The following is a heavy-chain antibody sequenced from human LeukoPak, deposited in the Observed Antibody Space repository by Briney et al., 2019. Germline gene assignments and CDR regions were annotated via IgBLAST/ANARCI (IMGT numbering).Heavy chain of an antibody. CDR3: AREPYYYDSSGYSSDAFDI. CDR1: GFTFSSYA. J-gene: IGHJ3*02. D-gene: IGHD3-22*01. CDR2: ISGSGGST. Sequence: PGGSLRLSCAASGFTFSSYAMSWVRQAPGKGLEWVSAISGSGGSTYYADSVKGRFTISRDNSKNSLYLQMNSLRAEDTALYHCAREPYYYDSSGYSSDAFDIWGQGTMVTVSS. V-gene: IGHV3-23*01.